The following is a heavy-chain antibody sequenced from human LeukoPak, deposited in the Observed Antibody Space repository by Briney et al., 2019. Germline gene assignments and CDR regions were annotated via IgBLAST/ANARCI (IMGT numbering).Heavy chain of an antibody. CDR3: ASQYYDFWSGYPDAFDI. CDR2: IYYSGST. CDR1: GGSISSSSYY. Sequence: KPSETLSLTRTVSGGSISSSSYYWGWIRQPPGKGLEWIGSIYYSGSTYYHPSLKSRVTISVDTSKNQFSLKLSSVTAADTAVYYCASQYYDFWSGYPDAFDIWGQGTMVTVSS. J-gene: IGHJ3*02. V-gene: IGHV4-39*01. D-gene: IGHD3-3*01.